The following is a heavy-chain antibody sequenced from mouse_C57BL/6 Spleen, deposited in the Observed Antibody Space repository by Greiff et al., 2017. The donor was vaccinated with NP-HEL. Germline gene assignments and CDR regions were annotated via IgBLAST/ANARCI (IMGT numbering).Heavy chain of an antibody. CDR1: GYTFTSYW. J-gene: IGHJ2*01. Sequence: QVQLKQPGAELVRPGSSVKLSCKASGYTFTSYWMHWVKQRPIQGLEWIGNIYPSDSETHYNQKFKDKATLTVDKSSSTAYMQLSSLTSEDSAVYYCARSRDYHFDYWGQGTTLTVSS. CDR3: ARSRDYHFDY. CDR2: IYPSDSET. V-gene: IGHV1-52*01. D-gene: IGHD2-4*01.